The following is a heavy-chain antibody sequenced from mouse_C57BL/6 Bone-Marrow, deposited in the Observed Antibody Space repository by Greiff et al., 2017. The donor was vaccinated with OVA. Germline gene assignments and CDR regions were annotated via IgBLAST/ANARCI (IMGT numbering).Heavy chain of an antibody. J-gene: IGHJ3*01. CDR3: ARGGDGYSFAY. Sequence: QVQLQQPGAELVKPGASVKLSCKASGYTFTSYWMQWVKQRPGQGLEWIGEIDPSDSYTNYNQKFKGKATLTVDTSSSTAYMQLSSLTSEDSAVYYCARGGDGYSFAYWGQGTLVTVSA. CDR2: IDPSDSYT. CDR1: GYTFTSYW. D-gene: IGHD2-3*01. V-gene: IGHV1-50*01.